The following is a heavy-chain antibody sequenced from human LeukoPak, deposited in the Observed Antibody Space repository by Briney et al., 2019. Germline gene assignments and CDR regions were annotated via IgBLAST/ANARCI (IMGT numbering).Heavy chain of an antibody. CDR3: SLLAVASPTDY. V-gene: IGHV3-48*03. J-gene: IGHJ4*02. D-gene: IGHD6-19*01. CDR2: ISSSGSTV. CDR1: GFSFSTYE. Sequence: GGSLRLSRAASGFSFSTYEMHWVRQAPGKGLEWVSDISSSGSTVYYADSVKGRFTTSRDNANNYLYLQMQSLRAEDTAVYYCSLLAVASPTDYWGQGTLVTVSS.